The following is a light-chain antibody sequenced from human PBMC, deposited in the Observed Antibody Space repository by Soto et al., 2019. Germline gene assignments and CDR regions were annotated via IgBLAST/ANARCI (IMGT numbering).Light chain of an antibody. CDR1: RSNIGNNY. CDR3: EAWDSSLSAGV. CDR2: DND. J-gene: IGLJ3*02. Sequence: QSVLTQPPSVSAAPGQKVTVSCSGSRSNIGNNYVSWYQHLPGTAPKLLIYDNDKRPSGIPDRFSASKSGTSATLGITGLQTGDEAVYYCEAWDSSLSAGVFGGGTKVTVL. V-gene: IGLV1-51*01.